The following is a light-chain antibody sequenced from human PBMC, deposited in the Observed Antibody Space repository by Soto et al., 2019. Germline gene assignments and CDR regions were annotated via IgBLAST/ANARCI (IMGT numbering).Light chain of an antibody. Sequence: QSVLTQPPSASGTPGQRVTISCSGSSSNIGRSYVFWYKQLPGTAPRLLIYRNNQRPSGVPDRFAGSKSGTGASLAISGLRSDDEAVYYCAAWDDSLSGVVFCVGTKLTVL. J-gene: IGLJ2*01. V-gene: IGLV1-47*01. CDR1: SSNIGRSY. CDR3: AAWDDSLSGVV. CDR2: RNN.